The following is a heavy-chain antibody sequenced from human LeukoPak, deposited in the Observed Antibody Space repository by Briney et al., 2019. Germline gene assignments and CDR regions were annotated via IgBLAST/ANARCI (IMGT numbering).Heavy chain of an antibody. V-gene: IGHV3-23*01. Sequence: GGSLRLSCAASGFTFSSYAMSWVRQAPGKGLEWVSAISGSGGSTYYADSVKGRFTISRDNSKNTLYLQMNSLRAEDTAVYYCAKALIAAAPDDYYYGMDVWGQGTTVTVSS. J-gene: IGHJ6*02. D-gene: IGHD6-13*01. CDR3: AKALIAAAPDDYYYGMDV. CDR2: ISGSGGST. CDR1: GFTFSSYA.